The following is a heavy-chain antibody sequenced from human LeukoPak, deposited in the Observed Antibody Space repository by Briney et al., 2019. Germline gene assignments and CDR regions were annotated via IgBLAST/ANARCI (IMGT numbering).Heavy chain of an antibody. CDR3: ARNIYGSGTYLGFDP. J-gene: IGHJ5*02. CDR1: GGSISSSNW. V-gene: IGHV4-4*02. CDR2: IYHSGST. Sequence: SGTLSLTCAVSGGSISSSNWWSWVRQPPGKGLEWIGEIYHSGSTNYNPSLKSRVTMSVDTSKNQFSLKLKSVTAADTAVYYCARNIYGSGTYLGFDPWGQGTLVTVSS. D-gene: IGHD3-10*01.